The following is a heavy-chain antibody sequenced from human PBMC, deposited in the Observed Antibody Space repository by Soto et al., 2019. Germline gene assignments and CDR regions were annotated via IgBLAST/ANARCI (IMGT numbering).Heavy chain of an antibody. CDR3: ARDYDGFDY. Sequence: SETLSLTCDVSSVCNTSSNWWTWVRQPPGKGLEWIGKISHSGTVNYNATLRSRVIISVDKPKNQLSLKLMSVTAADTAVYYCARDYDGFDYSGQGILVTVSS. J-gene: IGHJ4*02. CDR1: SVCNTSSNW. D-gene: IGHD3-16*01. CDR2: ISHSGTV. V-gene: IGHV4-4*02.